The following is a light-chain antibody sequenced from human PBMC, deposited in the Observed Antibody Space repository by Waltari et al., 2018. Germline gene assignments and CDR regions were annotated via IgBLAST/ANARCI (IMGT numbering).Light chain of an antibody. CDR3: QAWDTTTVV. CDR1: YLGDNF. Sequence: SYELTQPASVSVSPGQTATITCSGDYLGDNFACCHRQKPGQSPVVVIYQDSKRPSGIPERISGSNSGNTATLTISGTQAMDEADYYCQAWDTTTVVFGGGTKLTVL. V-gene: IGLV3-1*01. J-gene: IGLJ2*01. CDR2: QDS.